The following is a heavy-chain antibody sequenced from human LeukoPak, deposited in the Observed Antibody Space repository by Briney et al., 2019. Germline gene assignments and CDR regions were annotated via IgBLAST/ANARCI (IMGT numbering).Heavy chain of an antibody. V-gene: IGHV3-23*01. D-gene: IGHD2-15*01. CDR2: ISGSGGST. J-gene: IGHJ4*02. CDR3: SQTGSFYFPFDY. CDR1: GYTFSSYA. Sequence: PGGSLRLSCAASGYTFSSYAMSWVRQAPGKGLEWVSAISGSGGSTYYADSVKGRFTVSRDKSKHTLYLELNSLRADDTAVYYCSQTGSFYFPFDYWGQGILVTVSS.